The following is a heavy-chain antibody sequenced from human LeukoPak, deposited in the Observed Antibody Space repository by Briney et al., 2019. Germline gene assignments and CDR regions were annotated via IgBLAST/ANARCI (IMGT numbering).Heavy chain of an antibody. CDR3: ARILRDNSGWYHFDY. D-gene: IGHD6-19*01. Sequence: PSETLSLTCAVYGGSFSGYYWSWIRQPPGKGLEWIGEINHSGSTNYNPSLKSRVTISVDTSKNQFSLKLSSVTAADTAVYYCARILRDNSGWYHFDYWGQGTLVTVSS. CDR2: INHSGST. V-gene: IGHV4-34*01. CDR1: GGSFSGYY. J-gene: IGHJ4*02.